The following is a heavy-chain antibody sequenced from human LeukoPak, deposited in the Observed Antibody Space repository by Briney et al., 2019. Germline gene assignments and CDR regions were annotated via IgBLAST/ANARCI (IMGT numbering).Heavy chain of an antibody. D-gene: IGHD6-6*01. J-gene: IGHJ4*02. CDR2: IFYTGST. V-gene: IGHV4-59*11. Sequence: SETLSLTCTVSIGSISSHYWSWIRQPPGKGPEGIGYIFYTGSTNYNPSLRSPITMSVDTSKNPFSLRLNSLTAADTAVYFCARAHPAYSSSSGFDYWGQGTLVTVSS. CDR1: IGSISSHY. CDR3: ARAHPAYSSSSGFDY.